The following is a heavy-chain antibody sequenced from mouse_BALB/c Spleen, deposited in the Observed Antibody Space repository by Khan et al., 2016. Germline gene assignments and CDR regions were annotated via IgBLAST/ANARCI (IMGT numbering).Heavy chain of an antibody. D-gene: IGHD2-5*01. CDR1: GYSITSDYA. V-gene: IGHV3-2*02. J-gene: IGHJ4*01. CDR3: ARWDYSNYSLDF. Sequence: EVQLQESGPGLVKPSQSLSLTCTVTGYSITSDYAWNWIRQFPGNKLEWMGYIAYSGSTNYNPSLKSRISITLDKSKNQFFLQLNSVTTEDRATYYCARWDYSNYSLDFWGPGTSVPVSS. CDR2: IAYSGST.